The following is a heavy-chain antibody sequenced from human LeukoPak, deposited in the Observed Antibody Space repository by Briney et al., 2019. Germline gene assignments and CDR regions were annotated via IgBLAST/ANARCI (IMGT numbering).Heavy chain of an antibody. J-gene: IGHJ4*02. V-gene: IGHV3-48*01. CDR3: AGSPLYDFWSGYSYFDY. CDR2: ISSSSSTI. D-gene: IGHD3-3*01. Sequence: GGSLRLSCAASGFTFSSYSMNWVRQAPGKGLEWVSYISSSSSTIYYADSVKGRFTISRDNAKNSLYLQTNSLRAEDTAVYYCAGSPLYDFWSGYSYFDYWGQGTLVTVSS. CDR1: GFTFSSYS.